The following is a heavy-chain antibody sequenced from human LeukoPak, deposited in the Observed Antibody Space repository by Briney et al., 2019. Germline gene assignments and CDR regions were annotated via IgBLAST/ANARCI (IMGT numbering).Heavy chain of an antibody. J-gene: IGHJ4*02. CDR1: GFTFSSYS. Sequence: GGSLRLSCAASGFTFSSYSMNWVRQAPGKGLEWVSSISSSSSYIYYADSVKGRFTISRDNAKNSLYLQMNSLRAEDTAVYYCARGEGGYDYFDYWGQGTLVTVSS. V-gene: IGHV3-21*01. CDR2: ISSSSSYI. CDR3: ARGEGGYDYFDY. D-gene: IGHD5-12*01.